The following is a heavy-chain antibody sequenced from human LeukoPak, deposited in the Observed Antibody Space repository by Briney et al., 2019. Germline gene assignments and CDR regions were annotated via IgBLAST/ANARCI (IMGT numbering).Heavy chain of an antibody. Sequence: GGSLRLSCAISGFIFNTYGMNWVRQTPGKGLEWVPTFSGGDGQTFYADSVKGRFTISRDSSRNTVSLQMNSLRVEDTAVYYCARGIYWSLDSWGQGTLVTVSS. CDR1: GFIFNTYG. CDR2: FSGGDGQT. CDR3: ARGIYWSLDS. V-gene: IGHV3-23*01. J-gene: IGHJ4*02. D-gene: IGHD1-1*01.